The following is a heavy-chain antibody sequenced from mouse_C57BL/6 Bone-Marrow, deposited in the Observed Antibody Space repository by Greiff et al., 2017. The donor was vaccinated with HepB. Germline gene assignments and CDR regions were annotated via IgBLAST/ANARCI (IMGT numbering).Heavy chain of an antibody. D-gene: IGHD1-1*01. Sequence: VMLVESGAELVKPGASVKLSCKASGYTFTEYTIHWVKQRSGQGLEWIGWFYPGSGSIKYNEKFKDKATLTADKSSSTVYMELSRLTSEDSAVYFCARHERDPYYYGSSPYYYAMDYWGQGTSVTVSS. CDR1: GYTFTEYT. CDR2: FYPGSGSI. J-gene: IGHJ4*01. V-gene: IGHV1-62-2*01. CDR3: ARHERDPYYYGSSPYYYAMDY.